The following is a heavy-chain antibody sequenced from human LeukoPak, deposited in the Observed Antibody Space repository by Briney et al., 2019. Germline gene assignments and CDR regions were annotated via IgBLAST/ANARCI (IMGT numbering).Heavy chain of an antibody. J-gene: IGHJ4*02. CDR3: AGDTGSEVVGATLNY. V-gene: IGHV1-18*01. D-gene: IGHD2-15*01. Sequence: ASVKVSCKASGYTFTSYGISWVRQAPGQGLEWMGWISGYNGNTNYAQKLQGRVTMTTDTSTSTVYMELRSLRSDDTALYYCAGDTGSEVVGATLNYWGQGTLVTVSP. CDR1: GYTFTSYG. CDR2: ISGYNGNT.